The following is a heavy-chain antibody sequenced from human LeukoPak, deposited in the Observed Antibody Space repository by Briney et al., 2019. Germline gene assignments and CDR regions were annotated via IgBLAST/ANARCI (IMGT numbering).Heavy chain of an antibody. CDR3: AREGHDNSGYYYPNWFDP. D-gene: IGHD3-22*01. CDR2: ISAYNNNT. V-gene: IGHV1-18*01. J-gene: IGHJ5*02. CDR1: GYTFTSYG. Sequence: GASVKVSCKASGYTFTSYGISWVRQAPGQGLEWMGWISAYNNNTIYAQNLQGRLTMTTDTSTSTAYMELRSLRSEDTAMYYCAREGHDNSGYYYPNWFDPWGQGTLVAVSS.